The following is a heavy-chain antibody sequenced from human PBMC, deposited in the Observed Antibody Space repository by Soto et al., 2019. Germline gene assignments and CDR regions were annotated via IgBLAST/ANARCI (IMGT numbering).Heavy chain of an antibody. D-gene: IGHD6-25*01. CDR2: MNPNTGNT. J-gene: IGHJ4*02. CDR3: ARRKERSGPHYFDY. Sequence: QVQLVQSGTEVRKPGTSVKVSCKTSGFTFSTYDISWVRQASGQGLEWMGWMNPNTGNTGYAQNFQGRFTMTRNTSIGTAYMELSSLRSEDTAVYFCARRKERSGPHYFDYWGQGTLVTVSS. V-gene: IGHV1-8*01. CDR1: GFTFSTYD.